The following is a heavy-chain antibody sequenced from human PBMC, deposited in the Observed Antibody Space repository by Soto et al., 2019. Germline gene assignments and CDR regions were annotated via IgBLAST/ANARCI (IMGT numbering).Heavy chain of an antibody. J-gene: IGHJ4*02. CDR1: GYTFTSYG. D-gene: IGHD3-3*01. CDR3: ATTNDFWSGYYLDY. Sequence: ASVKVSCKASGYTFTSYGISWVRQAPGQGLEWMGWNSAYNGNTNYAQKLQGRVTMTTDTSTSTAYMELRSLRSDDPAVYYCATTNDFWSGYYLDYWGQGTLVTVSS. CDR2: NSAYNGNT. V-gene: IGHV1-18*04.